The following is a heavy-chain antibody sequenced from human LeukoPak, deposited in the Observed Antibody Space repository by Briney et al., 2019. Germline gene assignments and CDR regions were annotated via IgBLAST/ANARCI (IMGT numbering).Heavy chain of an antibody. D-gene: IGHD2-2*02. V-gene: IGHV1-46*01. Sequence: ASVKVSCKASGYTFTSYYMHWVRQAPGQGLEWMRIINPSGGSTSYAQKFQGRVTMTRDTSTSTVYMELSSLISEDTAVYYCARGGPEYLSDYWGQGTLVTVSS. CDR1: GYTFTSYY. CDR2: INPSGGST. J-gene: IGHJ4*02. CDR3: ARGGPEYLSDY.